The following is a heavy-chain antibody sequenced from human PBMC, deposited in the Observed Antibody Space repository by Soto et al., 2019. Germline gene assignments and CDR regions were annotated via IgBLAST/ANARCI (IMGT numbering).Heavy chain of an antibody. CDR1: GGSISSYY. D-gene: IGHD6-25*01. Sequence: TLSLTCTVSGGSISSYYWSWIRQPPGKGLEWIGYIYYSGSTNYNPSLKSRVTISVDTSKNQFSLKLSSVTVADTAVYYCARDSGDYWGQGTLVTVSS. CDR3: ARDSGDY. CDR2: IYYSGST. J-gene: IGHJ4*02. V-gene: IGHV4-59*01.